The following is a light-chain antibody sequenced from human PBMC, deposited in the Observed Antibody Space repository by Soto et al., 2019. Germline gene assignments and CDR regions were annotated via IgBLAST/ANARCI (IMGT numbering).Light chain of an antibody. V-gene: IGKV3-15*01. Sequence: EIVMTQSPATLSVSPGERATLSCRASQSVSSNLAWYQQKPGQAPRLLIYGASTRATGIPARFSGSGSGTEFTLTISSLQSEDFAVYYCQQYNNWPQTFXQRTKVDIK. CDR3: QQYNNWPQT. J-gene: IGKJ1*01. CDR2: GAS. CDR1: QSVSSN.